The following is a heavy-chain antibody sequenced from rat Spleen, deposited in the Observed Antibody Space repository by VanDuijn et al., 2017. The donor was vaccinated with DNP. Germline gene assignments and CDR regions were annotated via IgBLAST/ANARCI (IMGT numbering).Heavy chain of an antibody. D-gene: IGHD1-3*01. J-gene: IGHJ4*01. CDR1: GFSLTSYT. Sequence: QVQLKESGPGLVQPSQTLSLTCTVSGFSLTSYTVSWVRQPPGKGLEWIASMSSGGSTYYNSGLKSRLSISRDTSKSQVFLKMNSVQTEDTAMYFCARSLATVVPTGAMDVWGQGISVIVSS. CDR2: MSSGGST. V-gene: IGHV2-6*01. CDR3: ARSLATVVPTGAMDV.